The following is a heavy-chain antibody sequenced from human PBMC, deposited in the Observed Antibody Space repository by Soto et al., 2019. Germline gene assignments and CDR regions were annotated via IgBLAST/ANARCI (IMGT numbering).Heavy chain of an antibody. J-gene: IGHJ6*02. D-gene: IGHD6-19*01. CDR2: ISWNSGSI. Sequence: EVQLVESGGGLVQPGRSLRLSCAASGFTFDDYAMHWVRQAPGKGLEWVSGISWNSGSIGYADSVKGRFTISRDNAKNSLYLQMNSLRAEDTALYYCAKDMWLVRGYYGMDVWGQGTTVTVSS. CDR1: GFTFDDYA. CDR3: AKDMWLVRGYYGMDV. V-gene: IGHV3-9*01.